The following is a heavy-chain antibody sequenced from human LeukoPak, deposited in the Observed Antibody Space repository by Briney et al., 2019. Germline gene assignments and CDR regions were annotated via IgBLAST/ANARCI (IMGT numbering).Heavy chain of an antibody. CDR3: ARVSLVRGAPDYYFDY. Sequence: SETLSLTCTVSGDSISNYYWSWIRQPAGKGLEWIGRIYTSGSTNYNPSLKSRVTMSVDTSKNQFSLKLSSVTAADTAVYYCARVSLVRGAPDYYFDYWGQGTLVTISS. CDR1: GDSISNYY. V-gene: IGHV4-4*07. D-gene: IGHD3-10*01. CDR2: IYTSGST. J-gene: IGHJ4*02.